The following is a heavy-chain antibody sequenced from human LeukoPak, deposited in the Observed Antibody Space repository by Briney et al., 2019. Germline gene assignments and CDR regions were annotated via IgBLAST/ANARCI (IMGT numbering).Heavy chain of an antibody. CDR3: ARDSPFYGSGSAITPLIDY. J-gene: IGHJ4*02. CDR2: ISAYNGKT. D-gene: IGHD3-10*01. Sequence: GASVKVSDKASGYTFTSYGISWGRQAPGQGQEGRGGISAYNGKTNYAKKLEGRGTITTDTCTSTAYMELRSLRSDDTAVYYCARDSPFYGSGSAITPLIDYWGQGTLVTVSS. V-gene: IGHV1-18*01. CDR1: GYTFTSYG.